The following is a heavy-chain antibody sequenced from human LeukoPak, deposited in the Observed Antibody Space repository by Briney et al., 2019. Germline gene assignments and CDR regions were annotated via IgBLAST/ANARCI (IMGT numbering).Heavy chain of an antibody. V-gene: IGHV3-53*01. D-gene: IGHD1-26*01. J-gene: IGHJ4*02. CDR1: GFTVSSNY. Sequence: GGSLRLSCAATGFTVSSNYMSWVRQAPGKGLEWVSVIYSGGSTYYADSVKGRFTISRDNSKNTLYLQMNSLRAEDTAVYYCARGMGATSGGDYWGQGTLVTVSS. CDR3: ARGMGATSGGDY. CDR2: IYSGGST.